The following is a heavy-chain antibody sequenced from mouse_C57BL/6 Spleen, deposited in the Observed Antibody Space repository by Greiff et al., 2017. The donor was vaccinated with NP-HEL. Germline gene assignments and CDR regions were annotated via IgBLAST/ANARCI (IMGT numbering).Heavy chain of an antibody. D-gene: IGHD1-1*01. CDR3: ARGILRYRGAMDY. Sequence: VQLQQSGPELVKPGASVKISCKASGYTFTDYYMNWVKQSHGKSLEWIGDINPNNGGTSYNQKFKGKATLTVDKSSSTAYMELRSLTSEDSAVYYCARGILRYRGAMDYWGQGTSVTVSS. CDR1: GYTFTDYY. CDR2: INPNNGGT. J-gene: IGHJ4*01. V-gene: IGHV1-26*01.